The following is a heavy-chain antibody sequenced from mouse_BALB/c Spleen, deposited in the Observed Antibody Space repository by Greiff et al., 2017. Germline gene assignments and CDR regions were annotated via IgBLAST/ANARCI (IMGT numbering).Heavy chain of an antibody. CDR3: TILLRSYAMDY. V-gene: IGHV6-6*02. CDR2: IRLKSNNYAT. J-gene: IGHJ4*01. CDR1: GFTFSNYW. D-gene: IGHD1-1*01. Sequence: EVQVVESGGGLVKPGGSLKLSCAASGFTFSNYWMNWVRQSPEKGLEWVAEIRLKSNNYATHYAESVKGRFTISRDDSKSSVYLQMNNLRAEDTGIYYCTILLRSYAMDYWGQGTSVTVSS.